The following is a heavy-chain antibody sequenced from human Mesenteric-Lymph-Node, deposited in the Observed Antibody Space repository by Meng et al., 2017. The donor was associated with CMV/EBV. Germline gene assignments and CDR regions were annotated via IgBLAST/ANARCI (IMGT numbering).Heavy chain of an antibody. CDR2: ISSSSSYI. D-gene: IGHD6-13*01. CDR1: GFTFSSYS. V-gene: IGHV3-21*01. J-gene: IGHJ4*02. Sequence: GGSLRLSCAASGFTFSSYSMNWVRQAPGKGLEWVSSISSSSSYIYYADSVKGRFTISRDNAKNSLYLQMNSLRAEDTAVYYCARDYSSSWYKGRGYFDYWGQGTLVTVSS. CDR3: ARDYSSSWYKGRGYFDY.